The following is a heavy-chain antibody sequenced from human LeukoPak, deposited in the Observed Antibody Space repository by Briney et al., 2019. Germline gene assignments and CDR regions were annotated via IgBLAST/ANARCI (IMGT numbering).Heavy chain of an antibody. J-gene: IGHJ4*02. D-gene: IGHD2-2*02. CDR1: GYSISSGYY. CDR3: ARATGYCSSTSCYNYSDY. CDR2: IYHSGST. Sequence: SETLSLTCAVSGYSISSGYYWGWIRQPPGKGLEWIGSIYHSGSTYYNPSLKSRVTISVDTSKNQFSLKLSSVTAADTAVYYCARATGYCSSTSCYNYSDYWGQGTLVTVSS. V-gene: IGHV4-38-2*01.